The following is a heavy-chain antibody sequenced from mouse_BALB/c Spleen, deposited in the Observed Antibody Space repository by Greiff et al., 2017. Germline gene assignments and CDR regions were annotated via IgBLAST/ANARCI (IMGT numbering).Heavy chain of an antibody. V-gene: IGHV3-8*02. Sequence: VQLKESGPSLVKPSQTLSLTCSVTGDSITSGYWNWIRKFPGNKLEYMGYISYSGSTYYNPSLKSRISITRDTSKNQYYLQLNSVTTEDTATYYCARFITTVVARNYAMDYWGQGTSVTVSS. CDR3: ARFITTVVARNYAMDY. D-gene: IGHD1-1*01. CDR2: ISYSGST. CDR1: GDSITSGY. J-gene: IGHJ4*01.